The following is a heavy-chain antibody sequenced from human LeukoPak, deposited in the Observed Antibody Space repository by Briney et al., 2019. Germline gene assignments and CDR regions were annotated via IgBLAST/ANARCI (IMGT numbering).Heavy chain of an antibody. CDR1: GGTFSSYA. V-gene: IGHV1-69*05. CDR3: ARGRHCSSTSCPFDY. J-gene: IGHJ4*02. D-gene: IGHD2-2*01. CDR2: IIPIFGTA. Sequence: ASVKVSCKASGGTFSSYAIGWVRQAPGQGLEWMGGIIPIFGTANYAQKFQGRVTITTDESTSTAYMELSSLRSEDTAVYYCARGRHCSSTSCPFDYWGQGTLVTVSS.